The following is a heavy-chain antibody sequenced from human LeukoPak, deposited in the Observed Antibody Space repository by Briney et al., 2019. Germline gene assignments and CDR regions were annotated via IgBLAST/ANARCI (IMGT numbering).Heavy chain of an antibody. J-gene: IGHJ4*02. CDR2: IWYDGSNK. V-gene: IGHV3-33*06. CDR1: GFIFSSYG. CDR3: AKVVGSGWYSDY. Sequence: GTSLRLSCSASGFIFSSYGMQWLRQAPGKGLEWVAVIWYDGSNKYYADSVKGRFTISRENCKKTLYLQMNRLRADDMAVYYCAKVVGSGWYSDYWGEGTLVTVSS. D-gene: IGHD6-19*01.